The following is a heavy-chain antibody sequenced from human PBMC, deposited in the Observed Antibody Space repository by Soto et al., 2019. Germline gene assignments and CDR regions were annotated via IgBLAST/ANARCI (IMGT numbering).Heavy chain of an antibody. Sequence: ASVKVSCKAAGYIFPDYYIHWVRQAPGQGLEWMGWFNPKTGGANSAQKFQGRVTMTRDTSITTVYLELSSLTSDDTAVYFCSRASAAATSWFVYWGQGSLVTVSS. D-gene: IGHD2-15*01. V-gene: IGHV1-2*02. CDR3: SRASAAATSWFVY. CDR2: FNPKTGGA. CDR1: GYIFPDYY. J-gene: IGHJ4*02.